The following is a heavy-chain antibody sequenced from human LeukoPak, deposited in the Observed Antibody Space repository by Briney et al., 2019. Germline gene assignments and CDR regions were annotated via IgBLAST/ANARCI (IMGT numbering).Heavy chain of an antibody. CDR2: IYTSGST. D-gene: IGHD6-19*01. CDR3: ARGLAVAGTVAFDY. Sequence: PSETLSLTCTVSGDSISSYYWSWIRQPAGKGLEWIGRIYTSGSTNYNPSLKSRVTISVDTSKNQFSLKLSSVTAADTAVYYCARGLAVAGTVAFDYWGQGTLVTVSS. CDR1: GDSISSYY. J-gene: IGHJ4*02. V-gene: IGHV4-4*07.